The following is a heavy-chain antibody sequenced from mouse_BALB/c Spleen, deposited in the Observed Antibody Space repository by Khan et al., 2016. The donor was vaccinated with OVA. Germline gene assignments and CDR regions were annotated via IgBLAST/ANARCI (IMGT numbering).Heavy chain of an antibody. V-gene: IGHV1-55*01. CDR2: IYPGREIT. D-gene: IGHD1-1*01. CDR3: SRSPYSDWFFDV. CDR1: GYTFTSYW. Sequence: QVQLKQSGAELVKPGASVKMSCKASGYTFTSYWINWVKLRPGQGLEWIGDIYPGREITHYNEKFKNKATLTLDTSSSTANMQLSSLTSEDSAVYFCSRSPYSDWFFDVWGAGTTVTVSS. J-gene: IGHJ1*01.